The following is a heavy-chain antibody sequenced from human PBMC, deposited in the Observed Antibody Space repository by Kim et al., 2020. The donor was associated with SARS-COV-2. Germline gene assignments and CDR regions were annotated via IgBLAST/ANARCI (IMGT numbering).Heavy chain of an antibody. J-gene: IGHJ4*02. Sequence: GGSLRLSCAASGFTFSSYSMNWVRQAPGKGLEWVSSISSSSSYIYYADSVKGRFTISRDNAKNSLYLQMNSLRAEDTAVYYCARDPPVGYSYGYYFDYWGQGTLVTVSS. D-gene: IGHD5-18*01. CDR1: GFTFSSYS. V-gene: IGHV3-21*01. CDR2: ISSSSSYI. CDR3: ARDPPVGYSYGYYFDY.